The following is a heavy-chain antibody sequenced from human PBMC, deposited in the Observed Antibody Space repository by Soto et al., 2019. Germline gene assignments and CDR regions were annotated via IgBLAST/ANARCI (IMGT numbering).Heavy chain of an antibody. V-gene: IGHV1-8*01. D-gene: IGHD3-16*02. J-gene: IGHJ3*02. Sequence: ASVKVSCKASGYTFTSYDINWVRQATGQGLEWMGWMNPNSGNTGYAQKFQGRVTMTRNTSISTAYMELSSLRSEDTAVYYCARGLIMITFGGVIALDAFGIWGQGTMVTVSS. CDR1: GYTFTSYD. CDR2: MNPNSGNT. CDR3: ARGLIMITFGGVIALDAFGI.